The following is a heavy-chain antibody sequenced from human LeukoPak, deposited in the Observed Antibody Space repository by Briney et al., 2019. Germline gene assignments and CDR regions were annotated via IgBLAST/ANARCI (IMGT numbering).Heavy chain of an antibody. Sequence: GGSLRLSCAASGFTFSSYNMNWVRQAPGKGLEWVSYISSSSSVMYYADSVKGRFTISRDNDKNSLHLQMNSLRAEDTAVYYCARDGVYDYWGQGTLVTVSS. V-gene: IGHV3-48*01. D-gene: IGHD3-16*01. J-gene: IGHJ4*02. CDR3: ARDGVYDY. CDR1: GFTFSSYN. CDR2: ISSSSSVM.